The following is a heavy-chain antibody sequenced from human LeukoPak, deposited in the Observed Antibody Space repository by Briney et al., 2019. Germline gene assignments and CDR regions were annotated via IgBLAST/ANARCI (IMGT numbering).Heavy chain of an antibody. V-gene: IGHV3-23*01. CDR2: IHSNGGRT. CDR1: EFTFAAYA. CDR3: ANAHF. Sequence: GGSLRLSCAASEFTFAAYAMTWVRQAPGKGLEWVSSIHSNGGRTWYADSVKGRFTISRDNPKNTLYLQINGLRAEDTAVYYCANAHFWGQGTLVTVSS. J-gene: IGHJ4*02.